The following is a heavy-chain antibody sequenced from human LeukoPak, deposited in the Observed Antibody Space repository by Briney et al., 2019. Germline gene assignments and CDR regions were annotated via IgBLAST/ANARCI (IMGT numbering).Heavy chain of an antibody. CDR1: GFTFSDYA. Sequence: GGSLRLSCAASGFTFSDYAMHWVRQAPGKGLEWVGVISYDGRNKNYADSVKGRFTISRDNSKNTLHLQVNSLRAEDTAVYYCAKDASPFGELWFFVYWGQGTLVTVSS. V-gene: IGHV3-30-3*02. D-gene: IGHD3-10*01. J-gene: IGHJ4*02. CDR2: ISYDGRNK. CDR3: AKDASPFGELWFFVY.